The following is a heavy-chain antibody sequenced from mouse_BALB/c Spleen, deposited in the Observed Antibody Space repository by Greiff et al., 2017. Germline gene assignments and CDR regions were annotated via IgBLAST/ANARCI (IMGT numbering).Heavy chain of an antibody. CDR3: ARHMYYGSSYYFDY. D-gene: IGHD1-1*01. Sequence: EVKLMESGGGLVKPGGSLKLSCAASGFAFSSYDMSWVRQTPEKRLEWVAYISSGGGSTYYPDTVKGRFTISRDNAKNTLYLQMSSLKSEDTAMYYCARHMYYGSSYYFDYWGQGTTLTVSS. CDR2: ISSGGGST. J-gene: IGHJ2*01. CDR1: GFAFSSYD. V-gene: IGHV5-12-1*01.